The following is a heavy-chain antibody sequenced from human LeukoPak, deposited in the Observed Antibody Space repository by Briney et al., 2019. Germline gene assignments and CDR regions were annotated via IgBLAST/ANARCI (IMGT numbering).Heavy chain of an antibody. CDR1: GGSISSGSYY. CDR3: ARGPPLRVGRGFYYMDV. CDR2: IYTSGST. V-gene: IGHV4-61*02. J-gene: IGHJ6*03. D-gene: IGHD3-10*01. Sequence: SETLSLTCTVSGGSISSGSYYWSWIRQPAGKGLEWIGRIYTSGSTYYNPSLNSRVTISIDKSKSQFSLKLGSLTAADTAVYYCARGPPLRVGRGFYYMDVWDKGTTVTVSS.